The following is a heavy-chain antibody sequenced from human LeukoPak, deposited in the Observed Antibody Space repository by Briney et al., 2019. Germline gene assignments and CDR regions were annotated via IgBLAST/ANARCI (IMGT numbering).Heavy chain of an antibody. J-gene: IGHJ6*02. CDR3: ARRYFDHVGGYGMDV. CDR2: IYYSGST. Sequence: SETLSLTCTVSGGSIGRYYGSWIRQPPGKGLEWIGYIYYSGSTNYNPSLKSRVTISVDTSKNQFSLKLSSVTAADTAVYYCARRYFDHVGGYGMDVWGQGTTVTVSS. CDR1: GGSIGRYY. V-gene: IGHV4-59*08. D-gene: IGHD3-9*01.